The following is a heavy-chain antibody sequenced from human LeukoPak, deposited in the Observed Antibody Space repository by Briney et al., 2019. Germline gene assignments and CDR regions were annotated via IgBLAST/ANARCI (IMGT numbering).Heavy chain of an antibody. D-gene: IGHD1-14*01. CDR2: INHSGST. CDR3: ANRRGEQKGSYYYYYYYMDV. CDR1: GGSFSGYY. Sequence: SETLSLTCAVYGGSFSGYYWSWIRQPPGKGLEWIGEINHSGSTNYNPSLKSRVTISVDTSKNQFSLKLSSVTAADTAVYYCANRRGEQKGSYYYYYYYMDVWGKGTTVTVSS. V-gene: IGHV4-34*01. J-gene: IGHJ6*03.